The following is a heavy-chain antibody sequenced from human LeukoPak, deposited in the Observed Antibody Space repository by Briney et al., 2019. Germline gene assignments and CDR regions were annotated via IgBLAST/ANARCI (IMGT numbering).Heavy chain of an antibody. Sequence: KPSETLSLTGAVYGGSFSGYYWSWVRQPPGKGLEWIGEINHSGSTNYNPSLKSRVTISDTSKNQFYLKLSSVTAADTAVYYCARGTKVVPANYWGQGTLVTVSS. CDR3: ARGTKVVPANY. CDR1: GGSFSGYY. CDR2: INHSGST. D-gene: IGHD2-2*01. V-gene: IGHV4-34*01. J-gene: IGHJ4*02.